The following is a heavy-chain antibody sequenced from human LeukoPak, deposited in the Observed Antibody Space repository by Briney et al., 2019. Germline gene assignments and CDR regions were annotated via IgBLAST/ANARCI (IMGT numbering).Heavy chain of an antibody. J-gene: IGHJ4*02. V-gene: IGHV3-33*06. D-gene: IGHD6-25*01. CDR1: GFTFSDYY. Sequence: GGSLRLSCAASGFTFSDYYMSWIRQAPGKGLEGVAVIWYDGSNKYYADSVKGRFTISRDNSKNTLYLQMNSLRAEDTAVYYCAKGLKYSSELDYWGQGTPVTVSS. CDR2: IWYDGSNK. CDR3: AKGLKYSSELDY.